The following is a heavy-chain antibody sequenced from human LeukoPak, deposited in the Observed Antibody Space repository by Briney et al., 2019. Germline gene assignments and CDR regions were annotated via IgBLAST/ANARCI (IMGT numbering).Heavy chain of an antibody. Sequence: PSETLSLTCTVSGGSISSYYWSWIRQPPGKGLEWIGYIYYSGSTNYNPSLKSRVTISVDTSKNQFSLKLSSVTAADTAVYYCARRSNFSGYYCDDALDIWGQGTMVTVSS. CDR3: ARRSNFSGYYCDDALDI. CDR2: IYYSGST. V-gene: IGHV4-59*01. D-gene: IGHD3-22*01. CDR1: GGSISSYY. J-gene: IGHJ3*02.